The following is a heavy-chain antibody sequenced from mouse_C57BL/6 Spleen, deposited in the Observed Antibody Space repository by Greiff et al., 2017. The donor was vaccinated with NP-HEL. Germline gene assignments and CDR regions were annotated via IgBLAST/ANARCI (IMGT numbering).Heavy chain of an antibody. CDR2: IYPGDGDT. D-gene: IGHD3-2*02. CDR1: GYAFSSSW. V-gene: IGHV1-82*01. Sequence: QVQLQQSGPELVKPGASVKISCKASGYAFSSSWLNWVKPRPGKGLEWIGRIYPGDGDTTYNVKFKGKATLTADKSSSTAYMQLSSLTSEDSAVDFCARGDSSGYAWFAYWGQGTLVTVSA. J-gene: IGHJ3*01. CDR3: ARGDSSGYAWFAY.